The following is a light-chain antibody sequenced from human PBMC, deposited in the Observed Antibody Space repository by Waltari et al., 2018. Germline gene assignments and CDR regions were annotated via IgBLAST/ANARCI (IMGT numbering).Light chain of an antibody. V-gene: IGKV3-20*01. CDR2: GAS. J-gene: IGKJ3*01. Sequence: EIVLTQSPGTLSLSPGDSATLSCRASQSVTSNSLVWYQQKPGQAPRVLIYGASSRATGIPDRFSGSGSGTDFTLTISGLEPEDFVVYYCQHYGGSFTFGPGTKVDIK. CDR1: QSVTSNS. CDR3: QHYGGSFT.